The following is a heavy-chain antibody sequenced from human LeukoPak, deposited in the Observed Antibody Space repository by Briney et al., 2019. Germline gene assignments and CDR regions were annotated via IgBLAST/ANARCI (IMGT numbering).Heavy chain of an antibody. CDR1: GYTFTGYY. CDR2: INPNSGGT. Sequence: ASVKVSCKASGYTFTGYYMHWVRQAPGQGLEWMGWINPNSGGTNYAQKFQGRVTMTRATSISTAYMELSRLRSDDTAVYYCARDRPYYYDSSGYAPWYFDLWGRGTLVTVSS. J-gene: IGHJ2*01. V-gene: IGHV1-2*02. CDR3: ARDRPYYYDSSGYAPWYFDL. D-gene: IGHD3-22*01.